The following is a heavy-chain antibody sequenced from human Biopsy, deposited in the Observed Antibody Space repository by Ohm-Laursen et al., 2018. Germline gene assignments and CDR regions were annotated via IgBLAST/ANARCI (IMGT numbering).Heavy chain of an antibody. V-gene: IGHV4-59*07. CDR1: SGSISSDY. Sequence: DTLSLTCTVSSGSISSDYWSWIRQTPGKGLEWIGYIYYSGSTNYNPSLKSRVTISVDTSKNQFPLRLNSVTAADTAVYYCARATNSTGWPYYYFYGMDVWGQGTTVTVSS. D-gene: IGHD2/OR15-2a*01. CDR3: ARATNSTGWPYYYFYGMDV. CDR2: IYYSGST. J-gene: IGHJ6*02.